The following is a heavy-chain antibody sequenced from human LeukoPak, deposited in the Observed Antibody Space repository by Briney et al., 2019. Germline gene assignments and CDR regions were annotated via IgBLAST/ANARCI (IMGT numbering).Heavy chain of an antibody. V-gene: IGHV3-23*01. CDR1: GFTFSSYA. J-gene: IGHJ4*02. Sequence: GGSLRLSCAASGFTFSSYAMSWVRQAPGKGLEWVSAISGSGGSTYYADSVKGRFTISRDNSKNTLYLQMNSLRAEDTAVYYCAITSHYDFWSGYYYGGLFDYWGQGTLVTVSS. CDR2: ISGSGGST. CDR3: AITSHYDFWSGYYYGGLFDY. D-gene: IGHD3-3*01.